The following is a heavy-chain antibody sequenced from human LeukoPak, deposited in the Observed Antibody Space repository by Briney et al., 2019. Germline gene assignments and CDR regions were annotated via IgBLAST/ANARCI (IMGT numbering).Heavy chain of an antibody. CDR2: IKQDGSEK. V-gene: IGHV3-7*05. CDR3: ARGASAYYPRYFDY. CDR1: GFTFSSYW. D-gene: IGHD3-22*01. J-gene: IGHJ4*02. Sequence: HPGGSLRLSCAASGFTFSSYWMSWVRQAPGKGLEWVANIKQDGSEKYYVDSVKGRFTISRDKAKNSLYLQMNSLRAEDTAVYFCARGASAYYPRYFDYWGQGTLVTVSS.